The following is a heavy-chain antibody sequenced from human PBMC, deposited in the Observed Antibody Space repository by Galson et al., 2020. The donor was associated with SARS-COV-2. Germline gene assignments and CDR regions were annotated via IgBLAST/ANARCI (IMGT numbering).Heavy chain of an antibody. J-gene: IGHJ6*02. V-gene: IGHV3-33*01. CDR1: GFTFSSYG. Sequence: GGSLRLSCAASGFTFSSYGMHWVRQAPGKGLEWVAVIWYDGSNKYYADSVKGRFPISRDNSKNTLYLQMNSLRAEDTAVYYCAREPRPYDYVWGSYRSGMDVWGQGTTVTVSS. CDR3: AREPRPYDYVWGSYRSGMDV. D-gene: IGHD3-16*02. CDR2: IWYDGSNK.